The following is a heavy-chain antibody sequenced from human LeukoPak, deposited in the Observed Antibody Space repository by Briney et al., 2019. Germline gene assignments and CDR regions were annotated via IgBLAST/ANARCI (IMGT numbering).Heavy chain of an antibody. Sequence: PGGSLRLSCAASGFTFSSYAMTWVRQAPGKGLEWVPAISSGGESTYYADSVKGRFTISRDNSKDTLYLQMNSLRAEDTAVYYCAKSRYSATWYDSWGQGTLVTVSS. V-gene: IGHV3-23*01. CDR3: AKSRYSATWYDS. CDR2: ISSGGEST. CDR1: GFTFSSYA. D-gene: IGHD6-13*01. J-gene: IGHJ5*01.